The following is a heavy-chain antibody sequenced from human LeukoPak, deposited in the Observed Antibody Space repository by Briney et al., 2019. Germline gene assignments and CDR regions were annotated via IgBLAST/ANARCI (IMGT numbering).Heavy chain of an antibody. CDR2: INAGNGNT. Sequence: ASVKVSCKASGYTFTSYAMHWVRQAPGQRLEWMGWINAGNGNTKYSQKFQGRVTITRDTSASTAYMELSSLRSEDTAVYYCAKYSSSSRGLADGFDIWGQGTPVTVSS. D-gene: IGHD6-6*01. J-gene: IGHJ3*02. CDR3: AKYSSSSRGLADGFDI. V-gene: IGHV1-3*01. CDR1: GYTFTSYA.